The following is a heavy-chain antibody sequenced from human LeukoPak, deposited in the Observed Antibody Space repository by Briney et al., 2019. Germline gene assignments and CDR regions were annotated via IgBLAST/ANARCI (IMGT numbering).Heavy chain of an antibody. Sequence: SETLSLTCAVYGGSFSGYYWSWIRQPPGKGLEWIGEINHSGSTNYNPSLKSRVTISVDTSKNQFSLELSSVTAADTAVYYCARGWYYDSSGYYYDYWGQGTLVTVSS. J-gene: IGHJ4*02. CDR2: INHSGST. CDR1: GGSFSGYY. D-gene: IGHD3-22*01. V-gene: IGHV4-34*01. CDR3: ARGWYYDSSGYYYDY.